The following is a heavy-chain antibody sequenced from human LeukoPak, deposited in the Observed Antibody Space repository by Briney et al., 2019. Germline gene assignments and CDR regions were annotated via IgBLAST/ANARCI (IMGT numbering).Heavy chain of an antibody. D-gene: IGHD3-9*01. CDR1: GFTFSRYW. V-gene: IGHV3-74*01. Sequence: GGSLRLSCVASGFTFSRYWMHWIRQAPGKGLVWVSRINSDGRSTNYADSVKGRFSISRDNAENTLYLQMNSLRVEDTAVYYCVRGADTGYSSDSWGQGTLVTVSS. J-gene: IGHJ4*02. CDR2: INSDGRST. CDR3: VRGADTGYSSDS.